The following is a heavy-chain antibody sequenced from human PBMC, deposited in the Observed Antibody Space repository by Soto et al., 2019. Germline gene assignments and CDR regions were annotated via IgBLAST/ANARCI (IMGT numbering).Heavy chain of an antibody. V-gene: IGHV1-58*01. Sequence: GAPVKVSCKASGFTFTSSSVQWVRQARGQRLEWIGWIVVGSGNTNYAQKFQERVTITRDMSTSTAYMELSSLRSEDTAVYYCAADLPYYDSSGYRGGNWFDPWGQGTLVTVSS. CDR2: IVVGSGNT. J-gene: IGHJ5*02. CDR1: GFTFTSSS. CDR3: AADLPYYDSSGYRGGNWFDP. D-gene: IGHD3-22*01.